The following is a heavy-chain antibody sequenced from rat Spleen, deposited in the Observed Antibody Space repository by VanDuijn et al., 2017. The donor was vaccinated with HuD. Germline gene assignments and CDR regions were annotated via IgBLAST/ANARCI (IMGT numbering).Heavy chain of an antibody. D-gene: IGHD1-11*01. CDR2: ISTGGGNT. Sequence: EVQLVESGGGLVQPGRSLKLSCAASGFTFSDYYMAWVRQAPKKGLEWVASISTGGGNTYYRDSVKGRFTISRDNAKNTQYLQMDSLRSEDTATYYCARRLGYGGYSEPFDYWGQGVMVTVSS. J-gene: IGHJ2*01. CDR3: ARRLGYGGYSEPFDY. CDR1: GFTFSDYY. V-gene: IGHV5S13*01.